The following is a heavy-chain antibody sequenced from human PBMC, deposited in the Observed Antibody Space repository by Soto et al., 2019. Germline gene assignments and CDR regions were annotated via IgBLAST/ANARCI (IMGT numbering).Heavy chain of an antibody. CDR3: ARHPGYPRTGSVAFDI. D-gene: IGHD6-13*01. CDR1: GYSFTSYW. V-gene: IGHV5-51*01. Sequence: GESLKISCKGSGYSFTSYWIGWVRQMPGKGLEWMGIIYPGDSDTRYSPSFQGQVTISADKSISTAYLQWSSLKASDTAMYYCARHPGYPRTGSVAFDIWGQGTMVTVSS. CDR2: IYPGDSDT. J-gene: IGHJ3*02.